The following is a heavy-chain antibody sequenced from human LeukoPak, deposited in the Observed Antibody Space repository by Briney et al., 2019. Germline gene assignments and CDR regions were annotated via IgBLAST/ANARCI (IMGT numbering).Heavy chain of an antibody. CDR1: GFTFSSYS. CDR3: ARAEAVAGWDFQH. Sequence: PGGSLRLSCAASGFTFSSYSMNWVRQAPGKGLEWVSYISSSSSTIYYADSVKGRFTISRDNAKNSLYLQMNSLRAEDTAVYYCARAEAVAGWDFQHWGQGTLVTVSS. J-gene: IGHJ1*01. D-gene: IGHD6-19*01. CDR2: ISSSSSTI. V-gene: IGHV3-48*04.